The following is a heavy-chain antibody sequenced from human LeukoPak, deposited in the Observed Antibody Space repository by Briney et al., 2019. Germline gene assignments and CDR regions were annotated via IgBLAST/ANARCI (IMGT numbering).Heavy chain of an antibody. CDR3: AREISSGWGVDYGMDV. CDR2: ISSSGSTI. J-gene: IGHJ6*04. CDR1: GFTFSSYE. Sequence: PGGSLRLSCAASGFTFSSYEMNWVRQAPGKGLEWVSYISSSGSTIYYADSVKGRFTISRDNAKNSLYLQMNSLRAEDTAVYYCAREISSGWGVDYGMDVWGKGTTVTVSS. D-gene: IGHD6-19*01. V-gene: IGHV3-48*03.